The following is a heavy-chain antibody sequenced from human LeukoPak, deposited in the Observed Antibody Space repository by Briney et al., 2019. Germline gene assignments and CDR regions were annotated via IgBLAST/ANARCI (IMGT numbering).Heavy chain of an antibody. CDR1: GGSISSYY. Sequence: SETLSLTCTVSGGSISSYYWSWIRQPPGKGLEWIGYIYYSGSTNYNPSLKSRVTISVDTSKNQFSLKLSSVTAADTAVYYCARGIRPFDYWGQGTLVTVSS. CDR2: IYYSGST. J-gene: IGHJ4*02. CDR3: ARGIRPFDY. D-gene: IGHD1-14*01. V-gene: IGHV4-59*08.